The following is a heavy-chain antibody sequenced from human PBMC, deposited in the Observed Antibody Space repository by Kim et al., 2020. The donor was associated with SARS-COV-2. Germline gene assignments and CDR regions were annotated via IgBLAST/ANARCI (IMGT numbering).Heavy chain of an antibody. J-gene: IGHJ6*02. CDR3: ARDDESYSGYDYRDYYYYGMDV. CDR2: IYTSGST. D-gene: IGHD5-12*01. CDR1: GGSISSGSYY. V-gene: IGHV4-61*02. Sequence: SGTLSLTCTVSGGSISSGSYYWSWIRQPARKGLEWIGRIYTSGSTNYNPSLKSRVTISVDTSKNQFSLKLSSVTAADTAVYYCARDDESYSGYDYRDYYYYGMDVWGQGTTVTVSS.